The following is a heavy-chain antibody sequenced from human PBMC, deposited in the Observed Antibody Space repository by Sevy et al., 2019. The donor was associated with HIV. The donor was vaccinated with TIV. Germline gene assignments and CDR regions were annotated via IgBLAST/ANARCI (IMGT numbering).Heavy chain of an antibody. J-gene: IGHJ4*02. CDR1: GFIFGDYG. D-gene: IGHD1-26*01. CDR2: FKSKIHGGTT. CDR3: TRWSGSQSIFDY. V-gene: IGHV3-49*04. Sequence: GGSLRLSCTASGFIFGDYGMCWVRQAPGTGLEWIAFFKSKIHGGTTENAASVKGRFTISRDDSKNIVYLQMSNLKTEDTAVYYCTRWSGSQSIFDYWGQGTLVTVSS.